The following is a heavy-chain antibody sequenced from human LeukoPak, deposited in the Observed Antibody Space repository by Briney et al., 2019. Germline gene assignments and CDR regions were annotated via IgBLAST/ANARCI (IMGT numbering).Heavy chain of an antibody. CDR2: IYYSGST. V-gene: IGHV4-59*08. D-gene: IGHD3-10*01. CDR3: ARHATMVRGAPFDY. J-gene: IGHJ4*02. Sequence: SETLSLTCTVSGGSISSYYWSWIRQPPGKGLEWIGYIYYSGSTNCNPSLKSRVTISVDTSKNQFSLKLSSVTAADTTVYYCARHATMVRGAPFDYWGQGTLVTVSS. CDR1: GGSISSYY.